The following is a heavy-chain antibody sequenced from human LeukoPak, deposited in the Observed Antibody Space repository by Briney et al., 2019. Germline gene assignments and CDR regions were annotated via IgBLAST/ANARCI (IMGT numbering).Heavy chain of an antibody. D-gene: IGHD3-3*01. CDR2: ISAYNGNT. V-gene: IGHV1-18*01. CDR3: ARAVQYDFWSGYFVPYYYYYYMDV. Sequence: GASVKVSYKASGYTFTSYGISWVRQAPGQGLEWMGWISAYNGNTNYAQKLQGRVTMTTDTSTSTAYMELRSLRSDDTAVYYCARAVQYDFWSGYFVPYYYYYYMDVWGKGTTVTVSS. CDR1: GYTFTSYG. J-gene: IGHJ6*03.